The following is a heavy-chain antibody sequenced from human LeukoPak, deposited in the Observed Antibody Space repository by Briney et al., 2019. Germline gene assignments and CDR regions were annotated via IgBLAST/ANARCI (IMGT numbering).Heavy chain of an antibody. CDR3: ARGDYRYGYVIDY. D-gene: IGHD5-18*01. CDR1: GYIFTTYW. J-gene: IGHJ4*02. V-gene: IGHV5-51*01. Sequence: GESLKISCRGSGYIFTTYWIAWVRQMPGRGLEWVGIIYPGDSETRYGPPFQGQVTISADKSTRTAYLHWSSLKASDAAMYYCARGDYRYGYVIDYWGQGTLVTVSS. CDR2: IYPGDSET.